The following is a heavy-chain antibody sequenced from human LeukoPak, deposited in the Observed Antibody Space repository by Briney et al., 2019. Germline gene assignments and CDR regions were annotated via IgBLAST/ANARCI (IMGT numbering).Heavy chain of an antibody. CDR1: GYTFTGYY. J-gene: IGHJ4*02. V-gene: IGHV1-2*04. D-gene: IGHD3-9*01. Sequence: ASVKVSCKASGYTFTGYYMHWVRQAPGQGLEWMGWINPNSGGTNYAQKFQGWVTMTRDTSISTAYMELSRLRSDDTAVYYCARGRHETLVNYDILTGYYYDYWGQGTLVTVSS. CDR2: INPNSGGT. CDR3: ARGRHETLVNYDILTGYYYDY.